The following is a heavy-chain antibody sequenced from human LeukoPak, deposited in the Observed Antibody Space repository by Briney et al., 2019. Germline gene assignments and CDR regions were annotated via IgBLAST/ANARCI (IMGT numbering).Heavy chain of an antibody. D-gene: IGHD6-13*01. Sequence: GGSLRLSCAASGFTFSSYAMHWVRQAPGKGLEWVAVISYDGSNKYYADSVKDRFTISRDNSKDTLYLQMNSLRAEDTAVYYCARGTGYSSSWYAGALDYWGQGTLVTVSS. J-gene: IGHJ4*02. V-gene: IGHV3-30-3*01. CDR1: GFTFSSYA. CDR3: ARGTGYSSSWYAGALDY. CDR2: ISYDGSNK.